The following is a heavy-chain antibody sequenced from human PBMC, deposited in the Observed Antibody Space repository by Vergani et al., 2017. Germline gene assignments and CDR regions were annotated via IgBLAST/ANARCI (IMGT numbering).Heavy chain of an antibody. D-gene: IGHD6-6*01. CDR3: ARGYSSSVGFLAY. Sequence: QVKLQESGPGLVKPSETLSLTCTVSGASVNSYYWSWIRQPPGKGLVWMGYVSFHGDTLYDPSVKGSMTISLNTSSNQFSLKLSSVTAADTAVYYCARGYSSSVGFLAYWGQGTLVTVSS. CDR2: VSFHGDT. V-gene: IGHV4-59*08. CDR1: GASVNSYY. J-gene: IGHJ4*02.